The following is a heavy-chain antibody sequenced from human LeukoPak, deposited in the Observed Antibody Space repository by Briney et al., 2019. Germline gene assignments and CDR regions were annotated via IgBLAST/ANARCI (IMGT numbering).Heavy chain of an antibody. Sequence: IPSETLSLTCNVSGGSISGYHRSWIRQPPGKGLEWLGYIYYSGSSNYNPSLKSRVTMSADTSKNQFSLKLSSVTAADTAVYYCARVPRSYYYYYYMDVWGKGTTVTVSS. J-gene: IGHJ6*03. CDR2: IYYSGSS. CDR3: ARVPRSYYYYYYMDV. V-gene: IGHV4-59*01. CDR1: GGSISGYH.